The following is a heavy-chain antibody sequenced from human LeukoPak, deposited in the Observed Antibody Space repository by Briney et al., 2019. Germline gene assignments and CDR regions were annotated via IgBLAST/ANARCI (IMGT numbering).Heavy chain of an antibody. CDR2: IIPIFGTA. D-gene: IGHD6-13*01. CDR3: ARDPRSGSAGVDY. J-gene: IGHJ4*02. CDR1: GGTFSSYA. V-gene: IGHV1-69*06. Sequence: GASVKVSCKASGGTFSSYAISWVRQAPGQGLEWMGGIIPIFGTANYAQKFQGRVTITADKSTSTAYMELSSLRSEDTAVYYCARDPRSGSAGVDYWGQGTLVTVSS.